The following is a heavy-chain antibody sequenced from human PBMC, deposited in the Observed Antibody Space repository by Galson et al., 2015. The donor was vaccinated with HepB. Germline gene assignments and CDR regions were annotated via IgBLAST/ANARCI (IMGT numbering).Heavy chain of an antibody. Sequence: SVKVSCKASGYTFTGYYMHWVRQAPGQGLEWMGWINPNSGGTNYAQEFQGRVTMTRDTSISTAYMELSRLRSDDTAVYYCARDHQVIVGATIPSPYYYYYMDVWGKGTTVTVSS. D-gene: IGHD1-26*01. J-gene: IGHJ6*03. CDR2: INPNSGGT. CDR1: GYTFTGYY. CDR3: ARDHQVIVGATIPSPYYYYYMDV. V-gene: IGHV1-2*02.